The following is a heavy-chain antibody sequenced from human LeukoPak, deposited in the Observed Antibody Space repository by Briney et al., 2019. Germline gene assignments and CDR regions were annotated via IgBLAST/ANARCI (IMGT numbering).Heavy chain of an antibody. CDR2: IRYDGSNK. V-gene: IGHV3-30*02. J-gene: IGHJ5*02. CDR3: AKDDGDSRSFNWFDP. CDR1: GFTFSSYG. D-gene: IGHD4-17*01. Sequence: GGSLRLSCAASGFTFSSYGMHWVRQAPGKGLEWVAFIRYDGSNKYYADSVKGRFTISRDNSKNTLYLQMNSLRAEDTAVYYCAKDDGDSRSFNWFDPWGQGTLVTVSP.